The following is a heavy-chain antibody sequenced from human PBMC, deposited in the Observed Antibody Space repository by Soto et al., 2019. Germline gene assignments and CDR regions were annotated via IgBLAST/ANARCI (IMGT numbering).Heavy chain of an antibody. D-gene: IGHD5-18*01. CDR3: ARWIQLWSPRGRHYRYGDV. CDR2: IYYSGST. J-gene: IGHJ6*02. Sequence: QVQLQESGPGLVKPSQTLSLTCTVSGGSISSGDYYWSWIRQPPGKGLEWIGYIYYSGSTYYNPSRQSPVTISVDTSRYQCSLKLSSVTAAYTALYYRARWIQLWSPRGRHYRYGDVWGQGATVTVSS. CDR1: GGSISSGDYY. V-gene: IGHV4-30-4*01.